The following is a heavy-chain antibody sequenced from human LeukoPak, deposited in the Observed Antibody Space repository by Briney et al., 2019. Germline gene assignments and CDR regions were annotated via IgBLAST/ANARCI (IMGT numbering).Heavy chain of an antibody. Sequence: GGSLRLSCAASGFTFSSYEMNWVRQAPGKGLEWVSYISSSGSTIYYADSVKGRFTISRDNSKNTLYLQMNSLRAEDTAVYYCAKDWNQATDYWGQGTLVTVSS. CDR3: AKDWNQATDY. J-gene: IGHJ4*02. V-gene: IGHV3-48*03. D-gene: IGHD1-1*01. CDR1: GFTFSSYE. CDR2: ISSSGSTI.